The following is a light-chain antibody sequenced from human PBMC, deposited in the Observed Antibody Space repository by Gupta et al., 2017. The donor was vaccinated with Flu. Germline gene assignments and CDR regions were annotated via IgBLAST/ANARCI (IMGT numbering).Light chain of an antibody. CDR2: KAS. V-gene: IGKV1-5*03. CDR1: QSISNW. CDR3: QKYNTYPWT. Sequence: DIQMTQSPSTLSASVGDRVTITCRASQSISNWLAWYQQKPGKAAKLLIYKASSLESGIPSRFSGSGSGTEFTLTISSLQPDDFATYYCQKYNTYPWTFGQGTKVE. J-gene: IGKJ1*01.